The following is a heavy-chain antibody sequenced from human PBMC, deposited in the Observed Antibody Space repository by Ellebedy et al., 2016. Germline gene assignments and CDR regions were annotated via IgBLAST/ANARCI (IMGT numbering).Heavy chain of an antibody. Sequence: SETLSLTXTVSGDSISSRNYYWGWIRQPPGKGLEWIGSIYHTGNTYLNPSLKSRVTISVDTSKNQFSLKLSSVTAADTAVYYCARELVVPGLNYYYYGMDVWGQGTTVTVSS. J-gene: IGHJ6*02. CDR1: GDSISSRNYY. CDR3: ARELVVPGLNYYYYGMDV. CDR2: IYHTGNT. D-gene: IGHD2-2*01. V-gene: IGHV4-39*07.